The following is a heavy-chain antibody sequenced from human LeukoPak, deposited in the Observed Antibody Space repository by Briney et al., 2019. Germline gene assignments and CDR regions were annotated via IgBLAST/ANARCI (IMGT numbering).Heavy chain of an antibody. V-gene: IGHV1-69*13. D-gene: IGHD2-2*01. CDR2: IIPIFGTA. CDR3: ARGEDIVVVPAAMSEAGINYYYYGMDV. Sequence: SVKVSCKASGYSFIRYHIHWVRQAPGQGLEWMGGIIPIFGTANYAQKFQGRVTITADESTSTAYMELSSLRSEDTAVYYCARGEDIVVVPAAMSEAGINYYYYGMDVWGQGTTVTVSS. CDR1: GYSFIRYH. J-gene: IGHJ6*02.